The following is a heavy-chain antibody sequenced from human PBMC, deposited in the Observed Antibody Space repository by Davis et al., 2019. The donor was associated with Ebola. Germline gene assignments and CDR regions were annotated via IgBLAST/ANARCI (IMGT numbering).Heavy chain of an antibody. Sequence: GESLKISCAASGFTVSDYYMDWVRQAPGKGLEWVGRTRNKANSYTTEYAASVKGRFSISRDDSQNSLYLQMNSLKTEDTAVYYCARGSVGTAFRAFDIWGQGTMVTVSS. CDR3: ARGSVGTAFRAFDI. CDR1: GFTVSDYY. J-gene: IGHJ3*02. V-gene: IGHV3-72*01. CDR2: TRNKANSYTT. D-gene: IGHD5-18*01.